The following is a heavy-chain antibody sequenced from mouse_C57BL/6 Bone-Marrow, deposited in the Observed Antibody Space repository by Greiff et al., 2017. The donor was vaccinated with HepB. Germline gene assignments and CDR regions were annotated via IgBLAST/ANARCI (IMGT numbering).Heavy chain of an antibody. J-gene: IGHJ4*01. CDR1: GFNIKDDY. V-gene: IGHV14-4*01. CDR3: TTWGVRDARDY. CDR2: IDPENGDT. Sequence: EVQLQQSGAELVRPGASVKLSCTASGFNIKDDYMHWVKQRPEQGLEWIGWIDPENGDTEYASKFQGKATRTADTSSNTAYLQLSSLTSEDTAVYYCTTWGVRDARDYCGQGTAVTVSS. D-gene: IGHD2-2*01.